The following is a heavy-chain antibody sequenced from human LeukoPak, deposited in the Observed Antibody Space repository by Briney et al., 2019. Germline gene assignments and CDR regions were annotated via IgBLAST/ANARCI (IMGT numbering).Heavy chain of an antibody. Sequence: GGSLRLSCAASGFTFSSYAMHWVRQAPGKGLEWVAVISYDGSNKYYADSVKGRFTISRDNSKNTLYLQMNSLRAEDTAVYYCARDPDSSGPSYFDYWGQGTLVTVSA. CDR1: GFTFSSYA. CDR2: ISYDGSNK. J-gene: IGHJ4*02. V-gene: IGHV3-30-3*01. D-gene: IGHD3-22*01. CDR3: ARDPDSSGPSYFDY.